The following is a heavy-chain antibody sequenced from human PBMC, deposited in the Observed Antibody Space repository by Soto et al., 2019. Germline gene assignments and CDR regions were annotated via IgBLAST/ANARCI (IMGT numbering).Heavy chain of an antibody. V-gene: IGHV3-30*03. Sequence: QVQLVESGGGVVQPGRSLRLSCSVSGFTVSSKGMHWVRQAPGKGLEWVAVISRDGRTKFYADSVEGRFTISKDSSRNTLFREMDSLRSDDAAVYYCTGEVASGYWGQGTLVTVSS. D-gene: IGHD2-8*02. J-gene: IGHJ4*02. CDR1: GFTVSSKG. CDR2: ISRDGRTK. CDR3: TGEVASGY.